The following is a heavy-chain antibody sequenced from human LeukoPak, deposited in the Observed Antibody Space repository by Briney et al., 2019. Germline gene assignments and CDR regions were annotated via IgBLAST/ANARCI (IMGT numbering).Heavy chain of an antibody. D-gene: IGHD3-3*01. CDR1: GFTFSSYG. CDR2: IRYDGSNK. V-gene: IGHV3-30*02. Sequence: GRSLRLSCAASGFTFSSYGMHWVRQAPGKGLEWVAFIRYDGSNKYYADSVKGRFTISRDNSKNTLYLQMNSLRAEDTAVYYCAKDSSSDFWSGYIHDWGQGTLVTVSS. J-gene: IGHJ4*02. CDR3: AKDSSSDFWSGYIHD.